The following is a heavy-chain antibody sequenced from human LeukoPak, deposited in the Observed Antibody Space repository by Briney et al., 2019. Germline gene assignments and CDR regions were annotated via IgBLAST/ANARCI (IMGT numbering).Heavy chain of an antibody. Sequence: SETLSLTCSVSDGSINSYYWNWIRRPPGKGLEWIGYIYYNGNTNYRPYLKSRVTMPLDTSKNLFSLKVSSVTAAATAVYYCARGRSNYYGMDVWGQGTTVTVSS. CDR2: IYYNGNT. J-gene: IGHJ6*02. D-gene: IGHD1-26*01. CDR3: ARGRSNYYGMDV. V-gene: IGHV4-59*01. CDR1: DGSINSYY.